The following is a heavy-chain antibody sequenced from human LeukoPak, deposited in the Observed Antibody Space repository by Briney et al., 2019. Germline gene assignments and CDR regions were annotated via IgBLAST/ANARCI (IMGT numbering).Heavy chain of an antibody. CDR2: IHWNSGSL. J-gene: IGHJ6*02. CDR3: AKDSGYTYGPLDV. CDR1: GFTFYDYA. Sequence: GRSLRLSCAASGFTFYDYAMHWLRQAPGKGLEWVSGIHWNSGSLGYADSVKGRFTISRDNAKNSLFLQMNSLRTEDTALYYCAKDSGYTYGPLDVWGPGTTVTVSS. V-gene: IGHV3-9*01. D-gene: IGHD5-18*01.